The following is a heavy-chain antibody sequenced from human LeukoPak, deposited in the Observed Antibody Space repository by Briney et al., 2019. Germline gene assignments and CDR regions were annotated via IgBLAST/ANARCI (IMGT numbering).Heavy chain of an antibody. J-gene: IGHJ3*02. D-gene: IGHD3-10*01. CDR3: ARGVIDAFDI. Sequence: SVKVSCKASGGTFSSYAISWVRQAPGQGLEWMGRITPILGIANYAQKFQGRVTITADKSTSTAYMELSSLRSEDTAVYYCARGVIDAFDIWGQGTMVTVSS. V-gene: IGHV1-69*04. CDR2: ITPILGIA. CDR1: GGTFSSYA.